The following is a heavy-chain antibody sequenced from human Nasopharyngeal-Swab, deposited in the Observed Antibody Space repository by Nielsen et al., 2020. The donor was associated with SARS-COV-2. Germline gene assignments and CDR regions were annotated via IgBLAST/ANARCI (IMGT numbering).Heavy chain of an antibody. CDR2: VSGSGGTT. Sequence: GESLKISCAASGFTFSSYAMSWVRQAPGKGLEWVSGVSGSGGTTKYADSVKGRFTISRDNSKNKLYLQMHSLRVEDTAVYYCAKVKSGTSYDAFDIWGQGTMVTVSS. CDR3: AKVKSGTSYDAFDI. V-gene: IGHV3-23*01. D-gene: IGHD1-26*01. J-gene: IGHJ3*02. CDR1: GFTFSSYA.